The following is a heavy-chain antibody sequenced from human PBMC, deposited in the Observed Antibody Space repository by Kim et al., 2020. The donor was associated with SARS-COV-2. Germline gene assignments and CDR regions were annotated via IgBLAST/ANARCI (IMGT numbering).Heavy chain of an antibody. J-gene: IGHJ2*01. V-gene: IGHV3-48*01. CDR3: ARDEKGYYYDSSGYSPPWYFDL. CDR2: ISSSSSTI. D-gene: IGHD3-22*01. Sequence: GGSLRLSCAASGFTFSSYSMNWVRQAPGKGLEWVSYISSSSSTIYYADSVKGRFTISRDYAKNSLYLQMNSLRAEDTAVYYCARDEKGYYYDSSGYSPPWYFDLWGRGTLVTVSS. CDR1: GFTFSSYS.